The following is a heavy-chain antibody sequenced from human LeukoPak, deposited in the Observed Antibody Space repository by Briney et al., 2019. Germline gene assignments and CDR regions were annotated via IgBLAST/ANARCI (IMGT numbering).Heavy chain of an antibody. J-gene: IGHJ5*02. CDR3: ARHRYCTNGVCYLVPRAFDP. Sequence: PGRSLRLSCAASGFTFSNYGMHWVRQVPGKGLEWVAAIWFDGIRKYYADSVKGRLTISRDNSKNTLYLQMNSLRAEDTAVYYCARHRYCTNGVCYLVPRAFDPWGQGTLVTVSS. CDR1: GFTFSNYG. CDR2: IWFDGIRK. V-gene: IGHV3-33*01. D-gene: IGHD2-8*01.